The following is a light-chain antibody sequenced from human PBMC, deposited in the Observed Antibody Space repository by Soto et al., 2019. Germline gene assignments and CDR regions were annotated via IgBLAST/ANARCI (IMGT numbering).Light chain of an antibody. J-gene: IGKJ1*01. CDR3: PKYNSAPWT. CDR2: AAS. V-gene: IGKV1-27*01. CDR1: QGVSNY. Sequence: DIQMTQSPSSLSASVRDRVTITCRASQGVSNYLAWYQQKPGKVPKLLIYAASTLQSGVPSRFSGSGSGTDFTLSISSLQPEDVATYYCPKYNSAPWTFGQGTKVEIK.